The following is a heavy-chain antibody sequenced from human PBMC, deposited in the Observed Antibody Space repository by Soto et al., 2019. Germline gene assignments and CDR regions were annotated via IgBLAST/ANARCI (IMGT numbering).Heavy chain of an antibody. CDR2: LYSGGST. V-gene: IGHV3-53*02. CDR1: GLTVSSNY. J-gene: IGHJ3*02. CDR3: ARDRPGDEGDAFDI. Sequence: EVQLVETGGGLIQPGGSLRLSCVASGLTVSSNYMNWVRQAPGKGLEWVSVLYSGGSTHYAGSVKGRFIISRDNSKNTLYLQMNSLRAEDTVVYYCARDRPGDEGDAFDIWGHGTMVTVSS. D-gene: IGHD3-10*01.